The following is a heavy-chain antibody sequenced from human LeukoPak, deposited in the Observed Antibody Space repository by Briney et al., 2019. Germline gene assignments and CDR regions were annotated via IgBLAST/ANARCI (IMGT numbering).Heavy chain of an antibody. D-gene: IGHD2-2*01. Sequence: GASVKVSCKASGYTFTGYYMHWVRQAPGQGLEWMGWINPNSGGTNYAQKFQGRVTMTRDTSISTAYMELSRLRSDDMAVYYCARDACSSTSCYLDYWGQGTLVTVSS. CDR1: GYTFTGYY. CDR3: ARDACSSTSCYLDY. V-gene: IGHV1-2*02. CDR2: INPNSGGT. J-gene: IGHJ4*02.